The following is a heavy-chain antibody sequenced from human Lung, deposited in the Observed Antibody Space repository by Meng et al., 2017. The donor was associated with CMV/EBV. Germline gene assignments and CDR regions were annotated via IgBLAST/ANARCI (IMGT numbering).Heavy chain of an antibody. CDR2: ISDYSGNT. CDR1: TFNKYG. J-gene: IGHJ4*02. V-gene: IGHV1-18*04. D-gene: IGHD3-10*02. CDR3: ARVVVHYYARGDNADYSDY. Sequence: TFNKYGLIWVRQAPGKGLEWVGGISDYSGNTNYAQKIQDRVTMTTHTSSNTAYMELRSLRSDDTAIYYCARVVVHYYARGDNADYSDYWGQGTLVTVSS.